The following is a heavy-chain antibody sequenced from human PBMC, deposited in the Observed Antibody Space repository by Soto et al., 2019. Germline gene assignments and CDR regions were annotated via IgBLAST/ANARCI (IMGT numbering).Heavy chain of an antibody. CDR3: ATRMVRGVTYYYYGMDV. V-gene: IGHV1-69*13. Sequence: ASVKVSCKASGGTFSSYAISWVRQAPGQGLEWMGGIIPIFGTANYAQKFQGRVTITADESTSTAYMELSSLRSEDTAVYYCATRMVRGVTYYYYGMDVWGHGTTVTVS. J-gene: IGHJ6*02. CDR1: GGTFSSYA. CDR2: IIPIFGTA. D-gene: IGHD3-10*01.